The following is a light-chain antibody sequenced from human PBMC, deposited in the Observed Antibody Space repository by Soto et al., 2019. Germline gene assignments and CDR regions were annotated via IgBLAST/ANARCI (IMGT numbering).Light chain of an antibody. V-gene: IGKV1-9*01. J-gene: IGKJ1*01. CDR1: QGISNS. Sequence: DVQLTQSPSFMSLSAGDRVTITCRASQGISNSLAWYQQKPGKAPKLLIYSASTLQSGVPSRFSGSGSGTEFTLTISRLQPDDVATYYCLQYSSHSWTFGQGTKVDI. CDR2: SAS. CDR3: LQYSSHSWT.